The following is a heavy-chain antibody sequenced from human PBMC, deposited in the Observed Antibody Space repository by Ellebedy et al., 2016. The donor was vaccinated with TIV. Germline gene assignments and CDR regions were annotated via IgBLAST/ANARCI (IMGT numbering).Heavy chain of an antibody. Sequence: SQTLSLTCAISGDSVSSNSAAWNWSRQSPSRGLEWLGRTYYRSKWYNDYAVSVKSRITINPDTSKNQFSLQLNSVTPEDTAVYYCARGWQQLNHYYYGMDVWGQGTTVTVSS. CDR2: TYYRSKWYN. J-gene: IGHJ6*02. CDR3: ARGWQQLNHYYYGMDV. D-gene: IGHD6-13*01. CDR1: GDSVSSNSAA. V-gene: IGHV6-1*01.